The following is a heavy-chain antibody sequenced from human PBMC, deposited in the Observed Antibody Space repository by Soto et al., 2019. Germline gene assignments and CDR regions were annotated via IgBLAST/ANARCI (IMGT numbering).Heavy chain of an antibody. CDR3: ARGVPKLIYSYGLFDY. D-gene: IGHD5-18*01. J-gene: IGHJ4*02. CDR1: GLSFSCYY. V-gene: IGHV4-34*01. CDR2: INHSGST. Sequence: PSETLSLTCAVYGLSFSCYYLILIRQPPGKGLEWIGEINHSGSTNYNPSLKSRVTISVDTSKNQFSLKLSSVTAADTAVYYCARGVPKLIYSYGLFDYWGQGTLVTVSS.